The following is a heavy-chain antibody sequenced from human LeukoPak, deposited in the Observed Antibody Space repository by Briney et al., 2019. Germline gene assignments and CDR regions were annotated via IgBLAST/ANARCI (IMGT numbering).Heavy chain of an antibody. V-gene: IGHV3-23*01. CDR3: AKDVVVSDYYYYYYGMDV. CDR2: ISGSGGST. Sequence: GGSLRLSCAASGFTFSSYAMSWVRQAPGKGLEWVSAISGSGGSTYYADSVKGRFTISRDNSKNTLYLQMNSLRAEDTAVYYCAKDVVVSDYYYYYYGMDVWGQGTTVTVSS. J-gene: IGHJ6*02. CDR1: GFTFSSYA. D-gene: IGHD2-21*01.